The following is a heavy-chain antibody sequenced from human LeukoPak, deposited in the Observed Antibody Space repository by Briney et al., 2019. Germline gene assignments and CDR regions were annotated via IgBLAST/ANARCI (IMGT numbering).Heavy chain of an antibody. V-gene: IGHV4-59*01. Sequence: SETLSLTCTVSGGSISSYYWSWIRQPPGKGLEWIGYIYYSGSTNYNPSLKSRVTISVDTSKNQFSLKLSSVTAADTAVYYCARDKYYYDSSGYYYFDYWGQGTLVTVSS. CDR2: IYYSGST. CDR3: ARDKYYYDSSGYYYFDY. CDR1: GGSISSYY. J-gene: IGHJ4*02. D-gene: IGHD3-22*01.